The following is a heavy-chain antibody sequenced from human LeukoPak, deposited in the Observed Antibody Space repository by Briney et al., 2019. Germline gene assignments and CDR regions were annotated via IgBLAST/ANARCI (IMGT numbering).Heavy chain of an antibody. CDR2: INPNSGGT. CDR3: ARQADLDY. J-gene: IGHJ4*02. V-gene: IGHV1-2*02. Sequence: ASVKVSCKASGYTFTCYYMHWVRQAPGQGLEWMGWINPNSGGTNYAQKFQGRVTTTRDTSISAAYMELSRLRSDDTAVYYCARQADLDYWGQGTLVTVS. CDR1: GYTFTCYY.